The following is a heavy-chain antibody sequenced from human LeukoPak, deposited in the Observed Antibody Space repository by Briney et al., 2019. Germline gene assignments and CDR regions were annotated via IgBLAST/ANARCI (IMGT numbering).Heavy chain of an antibody. CDR3: TTDRGGSYSESPLCMDV. V-gene: IGHV3-30*03. Sequence: GGSLRLSCAASGFSFSSHGMHWVRQAPGKGLEWVAVISNDGKYKLYGDSVKGRFTISRDDSKNTLYLQMNSLKTEDTAVYYCTTDRGGSYSESPLCMDVWGKGTTVTVSS. CDR2: ISNDGKYK. D-gene: IGHD1-26*01. J-gene: IGHJ6*03. CDR1: GFSFSSHG.